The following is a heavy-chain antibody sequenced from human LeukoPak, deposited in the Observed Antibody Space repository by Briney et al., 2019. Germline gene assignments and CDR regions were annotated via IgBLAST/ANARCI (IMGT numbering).Heavy chain of an antibody. CDR3: ARVTPLYSSGLFDY. V-gene: IGHV1-8*03. CDR1: GYTFTSYD. Sequence: EASVKVSCKASGYTFTSYDINWVRQATRQGLEWMGWMNPNSGNTGYAQKFQGRVTITRNTSISTAYMELSSLRSEDTAVYYCARVTPLYSSGLFDYWGQGTLVTVSS. J-gene: IGHJ4*02. CDR2: MNPNSGNT. D-gene: IGHD6-19*01.